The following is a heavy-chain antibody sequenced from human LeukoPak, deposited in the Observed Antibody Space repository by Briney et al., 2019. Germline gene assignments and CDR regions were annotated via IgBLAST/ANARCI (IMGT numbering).Heavy chain of an antibody. CDR3: ARVTDYYDSEFDP. V-gene: IGHV3-23*01. J-gene: IGHJ5*02. CDR2: ISGSGGST. CDR1: GFTFSSYA. D-gene: IGHD3-22*01. Sequence: GGSLRLSCAASGFTFSSYAMSWVRQAPGKGLEWVSAISGSGGSTYYADSVKGRFTISRVNSKNTLYLQMNSLRAEDTAVYYCARVTDYYDSEFDPWGQGTLVTVSS.